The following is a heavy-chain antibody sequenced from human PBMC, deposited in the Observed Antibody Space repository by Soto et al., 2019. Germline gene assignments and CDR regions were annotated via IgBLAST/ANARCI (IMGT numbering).Heavy chain of an antibody. D-gene: IGHD2-15*01. Sequence: ASVKVSCKASGYSFIDYSIHWVRRAPGQRLEWMGWINAANGDTKHAEKFQGRVTITRDTSANTAYMELSGLRSEDTAAYYCARDSCFGGTCYDDAFDIWGLGTVVTVSS. CDR1: GYSFIDYS. V-gene: IGHV1-3*01. J-gene: IGHJ3*02. CDR3: ARDSCFGGTCYDDAFDI. CDR2: INAANGDT.